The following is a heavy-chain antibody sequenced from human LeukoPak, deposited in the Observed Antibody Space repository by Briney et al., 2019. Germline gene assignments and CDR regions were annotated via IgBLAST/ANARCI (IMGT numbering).Heavy chain of an antibody. V-gene: IGHV3-20*04. CDR2: INWNGGST. Sequence: GGSLRLSCAASGFTFDDYGMSWVRQAPGKGLEWVSGINWNGGSTGYADSVKGRFTISRGNAKTSLYLQMNSLRAEDTAVYYCARDLSGVTGYTYGRGIDYWGQGTLVTVSS. CDR1: GFTFDDYG. J-gene: IGHJ4*02. CDR3: ARDLSGVTGYTYGRGIDY. D-gene: IGHD5-18*01.